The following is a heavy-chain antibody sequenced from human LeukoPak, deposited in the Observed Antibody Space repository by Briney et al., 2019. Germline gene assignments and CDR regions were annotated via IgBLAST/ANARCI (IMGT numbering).Heavy chain of an antibody. CDR1: GFTFSSYS. Sequence: KPGGSLRLSCAASGFTFSSYSMNWVRQAPGKGLEWVSSISSSSSYIYYADSVKGRFTISRDNAKNSLYLQMNSLRAEDTAVYYCARLVVPAASAGVGFDPWGQGTLVTVSS. CDR2: ISSSSSYI. V-gene: IGHV3-21*01. J-gene: IGHJ5*02. D-gene: IGHD2-2*01. CDR3: ARLVVPAASAGVGFDP.